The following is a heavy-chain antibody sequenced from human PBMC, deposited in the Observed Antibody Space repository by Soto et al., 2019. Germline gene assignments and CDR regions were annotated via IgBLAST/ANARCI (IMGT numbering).Heavy chain of an antibody. V-gene: IGHV4-38-2*01. D-gene: IGHD3-22*01. Sequence: SETLSLTCAASAYSISSGYYWGCIRQPPGKGLEWIGSIYHSGSTYYNPSLKSRVTISVDTSKNQFSLKLRSVTAADTAVYYCARMGFYYDSSGYDYWGQGTLVTVSS. CDR3: ARMGFYYDSSGYDY. J-gene: IGHJ4*02. CDR2: IYHSGST. CDR1: AYSISSGYY.